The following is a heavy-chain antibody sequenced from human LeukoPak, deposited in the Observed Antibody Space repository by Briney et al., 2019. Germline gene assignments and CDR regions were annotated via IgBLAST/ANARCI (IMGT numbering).Heavy chain of an antibody. CDR2: ISYDGSNR. J-gene: IGHJ4*02. CDR3: SKGGTSSSWSPRVKTYFDY. Sequence: GGSLRLSCAASGFTFNRYGMHWVRQAPGKGLEWVAVISYDGSNRYYADSVKGRFTISRDNSKNTLYMEMNSLKPEDTAVYYFSKGGTSSSWSPRVKTYFDYWGQGTLVTVSS. D-gene: IGHD6-13*01. V-gene: IGHV3-30*18. CDR1: GFTFNRYG.